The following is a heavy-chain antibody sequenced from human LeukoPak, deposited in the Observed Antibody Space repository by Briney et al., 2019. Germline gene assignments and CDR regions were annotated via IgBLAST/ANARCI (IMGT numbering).Heavy chain of an antibody. V-gene: IGHV4-59*11. D-gene: IGHD2-21*02. Sequence: SETLSLTCTVSGGSISPHYWSWIRQPPGKGLEWIGYIHYSGTIRYNPSLESRVTISVDTSKNQFSLKLSSVTAADTAVYYCARVSGHRARGHTYYYFDYWGQGTLVTVSS. CDR1: GGSISPHY. CDR3: ARVSGHRARGHTYYYFDY. CDR2: IHYSGTI. J-gene: IGHJ4*02.